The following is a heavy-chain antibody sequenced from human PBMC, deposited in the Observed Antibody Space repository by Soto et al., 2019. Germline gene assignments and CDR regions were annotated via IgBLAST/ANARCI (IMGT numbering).Heavy chain of an antibody. CDR2: INPNSGVT. D-gene: IGHD5-12*01. V-gene: IGHV1-2*04. Sequence: QVQLVQSGAEVKKPGASVTVSCRASGDTFTGYYMHWVRQAPGQGLEWMGWINPNSGVTKYAQKFQGWVTMTSDTSIRTVYMQLSRLISDDTAVYYCARESGGATATLDYYYYFYMDVWGTGTTVTVSS. J-gene: IGHJ6*03. CDR1: GDTFTGYY. CDR3: ARESGGATATLDYYYYFYMDV.